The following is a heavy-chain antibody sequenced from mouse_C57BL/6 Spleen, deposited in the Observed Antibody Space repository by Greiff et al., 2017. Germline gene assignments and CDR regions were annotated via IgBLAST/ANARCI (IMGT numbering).Heavy chain of an antibody. CDR1: GYAFSSYW. Sequence: QVQLKQSGAELVKPGASVKISCKASGYAFSSYWMNWVKQRPGKGLEWIGQIYPGDGDTNYNGKFKGKATLTADKSSSTAYMQLSSLTSEDSSVYFCAKSQLRLHWFAYWGQGTLVTVSA. J-gene: IGHJ3*01. CDR3: AKSQLRLHWFAY. CDR2: IYPGDGDT. D-gene: IGHD3-2*02. V-gene: IGHV1-80*01.